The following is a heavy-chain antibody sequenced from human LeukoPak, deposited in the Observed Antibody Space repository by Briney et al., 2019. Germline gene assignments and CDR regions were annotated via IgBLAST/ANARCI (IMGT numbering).Heavy chain of an antibody. D-gene: IGHD3-3*01. CDR3: ARDEGPEQYDFWSGYYSAGAFDI. J-gene: IGHJ3*02. Sequence: GGSLRLSCAASGFTFTTYAMTWVRQAPGKGLEWVSAISAGGGTTHYADSVKGRFTISRDNAKNSLYLQMNSLRAEDTAVYYCARDEGPEQYDFWSGYYSAGAFDIWGQGTMVTVSS. CDR1: GFTFTTYA. V-gene: IGHV3-23*01. CDR2: ISAGGGTT.